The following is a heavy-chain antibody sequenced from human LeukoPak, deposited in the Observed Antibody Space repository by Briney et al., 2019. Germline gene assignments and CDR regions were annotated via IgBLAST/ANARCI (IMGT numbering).Heavy chain of an antibody. V-gene: IGHV3-72*01. D-gene: IGHD2-15*01. CDR2: SRNKAQSYTT. CDR3: ARGYCTSGTCYSGDY. J-gene: IGHJ4*02. CDR1: GGSISSYY. Sequence: PSETLSLTCTVSGGSISSYYWSWIRQPPGKGLEWVGRSRNKAQSYTTEYAASVKGRFTLSRDDSKNSLYLQMNNLKTEDTAVYYCARGYCTSGTCYSGDYWGRGTLVTVSS.